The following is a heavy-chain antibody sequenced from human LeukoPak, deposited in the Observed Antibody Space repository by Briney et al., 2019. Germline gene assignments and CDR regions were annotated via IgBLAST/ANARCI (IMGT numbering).Heavy chain of an antibody. V-gene: IGHV4-59*01. CDR3: ARDSRYSFDY. D-gene: IGHD5-18*01. J-gene: IGHJ4*02. CDR1: GGSFSGYY. Sequence: PSEILSLTCAVYGGSFSGYYWSWIRQPPGKGLEWIGYIYYSGSTNYNPSLKSRVTISVDTSKNQFSLKLSSVTAAGTAVYYCARDSRYSFDYWGQGTLVTVSS. CDR2: IYYSGST.